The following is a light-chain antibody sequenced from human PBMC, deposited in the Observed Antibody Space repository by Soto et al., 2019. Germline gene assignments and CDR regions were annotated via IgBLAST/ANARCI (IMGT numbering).Light chain of an antibody. CDR3: SSYTSSSTRV. V-gene: IGLV2-14*01. J-gene: IGLJ1*01. CDR1: SSDVGGYNY. Sequence: QSVLTQPASVSGSPGHSITISCTGTSSDVGGYNYVSWYQQHPGKAPKLMIYEVSNRPSGVSNRFSGSKSGNTASLTISGLQAEDEADYYCSSYTSSSTRVFGTGTKVADL. CDR2: EVS.